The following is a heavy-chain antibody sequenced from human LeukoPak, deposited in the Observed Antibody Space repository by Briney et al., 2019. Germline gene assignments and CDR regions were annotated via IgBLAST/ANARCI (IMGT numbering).Heavy chain of an antibody. J-gene: IGHJ5*02. V-gene: IGHV3-48*04. CDR2: ISTSGSTI. Sequence: GGSLRLSCAASGFTFSSYSMNWIRQAPGKGLEWVSYISTSGSTIYYADSVKGRFTISRDNAKNSLYLQMNSLRAEDTAVYYCARDPLSYCSSTSCYRTWGQGTLVTVSS. D-gene: IGHD2-2*01. CDR1: GFTFSSYS. CDR3: ARDPLSYCSSTSCYRT.